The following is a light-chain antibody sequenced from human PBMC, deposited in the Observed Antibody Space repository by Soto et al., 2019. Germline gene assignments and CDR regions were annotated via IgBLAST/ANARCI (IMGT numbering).Light chain of an antibody. CDR1: ESVTSSY. CDR3: QQYGRSPRT. V-gene: IGKV3-20*01. CDR2: GAS. Sequence: EIVLTQSPGTLSLSPGERATLSCRASESVTSSYLAWYQHKPGQAPRLLIYGASSRATGIPDRFSGSGSGTNFTLTISRLEPEDFAVYYCQQYGRSPRTFGHRTKVEIK. J-gene: IGKJ1*01.